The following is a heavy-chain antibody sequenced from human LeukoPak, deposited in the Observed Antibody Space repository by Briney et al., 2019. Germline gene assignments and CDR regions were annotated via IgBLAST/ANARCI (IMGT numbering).Heavy chain of an antibody. CDR3: AKEYAIFVVVMNAFDI. V-gene: IGHV3-23*01. CDR2: ISGSGGST. J-gene: IGHJ3*02. Sequence: GGSLRLSCAASGFTFSSYAMSWVRQAPGKGLGWVSAISGSGGSTYYADSVKGRFTISRDNSKNTLYLQMNSLRAEDTAVYYCAKEYAIFVVVMNAFDIWGPGTMVTVSS. D-gene: IGHD3-3*01. CDR1: GFTFSSYA.